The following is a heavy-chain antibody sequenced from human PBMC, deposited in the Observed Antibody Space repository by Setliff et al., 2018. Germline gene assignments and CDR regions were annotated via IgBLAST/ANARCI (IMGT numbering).Heavy chain of an antibody. D-gene: IGHD3-3*01. CDR3: ARGDFWVVGGAFDI. J-gene: IGHJ3*02. Sequence: ASVKVSCKASGYTFTSYAMNWVRQAPGQGLEWMGWINTNTGNPTYAQGFTGRFVFSLDSSVSTAYLQISSLKAEDTAVYYCARGDFWVVGGAFDIWGQGTMVTVSS. CDR1: GYTFTSYA. CDR2: INTNTGNP. V-gene: IGHV7-4-1*02.